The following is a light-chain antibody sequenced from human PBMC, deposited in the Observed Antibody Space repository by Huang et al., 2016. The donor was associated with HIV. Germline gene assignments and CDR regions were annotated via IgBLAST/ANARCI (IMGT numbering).Light chain of an antibody. CDR1: QAISNS. V-gene: IGKV1-NL1*01. J-gene: IGKJ4*01. CDR2: AAS. CDR3: QQYFTTPLA. Sequence: IQMTQSPSSLSASVGDRVTITCRASQAISNSLVWYQHKPGKAPKLRLFAASRLDSGVPSRFRGSGSGTDYTLTISSLQPEDFATYYCQQYFTTPLAFGGGTKVEIK.